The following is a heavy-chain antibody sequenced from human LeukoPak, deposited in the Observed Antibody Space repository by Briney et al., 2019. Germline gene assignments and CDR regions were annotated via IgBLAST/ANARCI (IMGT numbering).Heavy chain of an antibody. CDR1: GGSISSYY. J-gene: IGHJ4*02. CDR3: ARDGYYGSGSIDY. Sequence: PSETLSLTCTVSGGSISSYYWSWIRQPPGKGLEWIGFIYYSGSTNYNPSLKSRVTVSVDTSKNQFSLKLSSVTAADTAVYYCARDGYYGSGSIDYWGQGTLVTVSS. CDR2: IYYSGST. D-gene: IGHD3-10*01. V-gene: IGHV4-59*01.